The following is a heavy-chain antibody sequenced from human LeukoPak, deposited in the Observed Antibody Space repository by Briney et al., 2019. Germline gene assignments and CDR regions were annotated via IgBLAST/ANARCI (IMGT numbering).Heavy chain of an antibody. V-gene: IGHV4-59*01. J-gene: IGHJ4*02. Sequence: SETLSLTCTVSAGSISSSYWSWIRQPPGKGLEWIGCIYYSGSTNYNPSLKRRVTISVDTSKNQFSLKLNSVTAADTAVYYCARYGAGSSLFDYGAQGTLVTVSS. D-gene: IGHD3-10*01. CDR2: IYYSGST. CDR3: ARYGAGSSLFDY. CDR1: AGSISSSY.